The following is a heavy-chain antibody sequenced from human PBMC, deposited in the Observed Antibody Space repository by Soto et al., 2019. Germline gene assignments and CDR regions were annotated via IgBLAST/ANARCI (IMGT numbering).Heavy chain of an antibody. V-gene: IGHV4-31*03. Sequence: PSETLSLTCTVSGGSISSGGYYWSWIRQHPGKGLEWIGYIYYSGSTYYNPSLKSRVTISVDTSKNQFSLKLSSVTTADTAVYYCARDLTVVVPAAIALGWFDPWGQGTLVTVSS. CDR1: GGSISSGGYY. J-gene: IGHJ5*02. D-gene: IGHD2-2*01. CDR2: IYYSGST. CDR3: ARDLTVVVPAAIALGWFDP.